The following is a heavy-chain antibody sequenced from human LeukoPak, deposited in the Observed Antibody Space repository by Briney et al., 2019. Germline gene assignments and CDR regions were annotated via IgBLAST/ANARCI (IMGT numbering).Heavy chain of an antibody. V-gene: IGHV4-61*05. CDR3: AAGGTYRGGADY. Sequence: PSETLSLTCTVSGGSISSSSYYWGWIRQPPGKGLEWIGYISYSWTTNYNPSLKSRVTISADTSKKQFSLKLSSLTAADTAVYYCAAGGTYRGGADYWGQGTLVTVSS. CDR1: GGSISSSSYY. D-gene: IGHD1-26*01. CDR2: ISYSWTT. J-gene: IGHJ4*02.